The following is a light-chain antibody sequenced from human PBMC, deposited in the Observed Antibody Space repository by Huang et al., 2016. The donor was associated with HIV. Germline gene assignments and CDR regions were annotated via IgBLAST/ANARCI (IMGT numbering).Light chain of an antibody. CDR1: QSVGIY. CDR2: GAS. V-gene: IGKV3-20*01. J-gene: IGKJ3*01. CDR3: QQYERPPDT. Sequence: EIVLTQSPGTLSLSPGERATLSCRASQSVGIYLAWYQQKPGQAPRLLIYGASKRVTGIPDRFSGGGSGTDFTLRISILEPEDFSVYYCQQYERPPDTFGPGTKVNIK.